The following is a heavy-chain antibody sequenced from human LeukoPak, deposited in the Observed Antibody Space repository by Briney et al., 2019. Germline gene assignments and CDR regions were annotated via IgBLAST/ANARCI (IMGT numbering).Heavy chain of an antibody. CDR3: ARHRRGEGSLWSSDY. V-gene: IGHV4-39*01. D-gene: IGHD6-19*01. Sequence: SETLSLTCTVSGGSISISNYYWGWIRQPPGKGLEWIGTLYYNGSTYYNPSLKSRVTVSVDTSKNQFSLKLSSVTAADTAVYFCARHRRGEGSLWSSDYWGQGTLVTVSS. CDR2: LYYNGST. CDR1: GGSISISNYY. J-gene: IGHJ4*02.